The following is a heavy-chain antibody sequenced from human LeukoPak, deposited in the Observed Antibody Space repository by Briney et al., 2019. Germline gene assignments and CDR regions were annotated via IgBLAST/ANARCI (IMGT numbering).Heavy chain of an antibody. J-gene: IGHJ4*02. V-gene: IGHV3-23*01. CDR1: GFTFSSYA. CDR3: AKDRSLIAVAGIEYYFDY. CDR2: ISGSGGST. D-gene: IGHD6-19*01. Sequence: PGGSLRLSCAASGFTFSSYAMSWVRQAPGKGLEWVSAISGSGGSTYYADSVKGRFTISRDNSKNTLYLQMNSLRAEDTAVYYCAKDRSLIAVAGIEYYFDYWGQGTLVAVSS.